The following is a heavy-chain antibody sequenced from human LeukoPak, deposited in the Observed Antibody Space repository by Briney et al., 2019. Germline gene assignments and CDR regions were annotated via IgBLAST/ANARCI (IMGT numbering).Heavy chain of an antibody. CDR3: ATISDLEPVYYFDY. D-gene: IGHD1-14*01. CDR1: GGSISSGGYY. Sequence: SQTLSLTCTVSGGSISSGGYYWSWIRQHPGKGLEWIGYIHYSGSTYYNPSLKSRVTISVDTSKNQFSLKLSSVTAADTAVYYCATISDLEPVYYFDYWGQGTLVTVSS. J-gene: IGHJ4*02. CDR2: IHYSGST. V-gene: IGHV4-31*03.